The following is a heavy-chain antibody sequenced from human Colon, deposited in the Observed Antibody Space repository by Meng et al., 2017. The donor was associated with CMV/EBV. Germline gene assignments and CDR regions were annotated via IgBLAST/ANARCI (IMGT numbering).Heavy chain of an antibody. CDR1: GFSVSRNY. D-gene: IGHD2-21*02. CDR2: IYDTGRT. Sequence: GGSLRLSCVASGFSVSRNYISWVRQGPGKGLEWVSVIYDTGRTYYADSVKGRFTVSRDESKNTVFLQMNNLRTEDTAVDYCARNRLECGGDCYFADSWGQGTQVTVSS. CDR3: ARNRLECGGDCYFADS. V-gene: IGHV3-66*01. J-gene: IGHJ5*02.